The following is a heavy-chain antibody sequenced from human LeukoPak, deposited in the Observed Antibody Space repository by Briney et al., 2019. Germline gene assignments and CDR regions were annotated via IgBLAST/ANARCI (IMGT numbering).Heavy chain of an antibody. Sequence: SVKVSCKASGGTFSSYAISWVRQAPGQGLEWMGGIIPILGTANYAQKFQGRVTITTDESTSTAYMELSSLRSEDTAVYYCARGGGNSGATSYYYYMDVWGKGTTVTVSS. D-gene: IGHD4-23*01. CDR2: IIPILGTA. CDR1: GGTFSSYA. CDR3: ARGGGNSGATSYYYYMDV. V-gene: IGHV1-69*05. J-gene: IGHJ6*03.